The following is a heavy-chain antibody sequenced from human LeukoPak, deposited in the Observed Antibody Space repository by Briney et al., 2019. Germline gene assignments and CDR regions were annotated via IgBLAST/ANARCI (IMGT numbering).Heavy chain of an antibody. J-gene: IGHJ1*01. CDR3: ARGRTTVIFGVVIIRAEYFQQ. V-gene: IGHV1-8*01. CDR2: MYPNSGNT. D-gene: IGHD3-3*01. Sequence: ASVKVSCKASGYTFTSYDINWVRQATGQGLEWMGWMYPNSGNTGYAQKFQGRVTMTRNTSISTAYMELSSLRSEDTAVYYCARGRTTVIFGVVIIRAEYFQQWGQGTLVTVSS. CDR1: GYTFTSYD.